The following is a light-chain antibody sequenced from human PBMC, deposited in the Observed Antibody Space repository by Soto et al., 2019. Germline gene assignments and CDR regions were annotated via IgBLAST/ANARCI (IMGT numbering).Light chain of an antibody. J-gene: IGKJ4*01. V-gene: IGKV3-15*01. CDR3: QQYNNWPVT. CDR1: KLVGTS. CDR2: GAS. Sequence: DIQMTQSPSTLSPSVGDRATITCRASKLVGTSMAWYHQKPGQPPRLLIYGASTRAAGVPARFSGSGSGTEFTLTISSLQSEDSAVYYCQQYNNWPVTFGGGTKVDI.